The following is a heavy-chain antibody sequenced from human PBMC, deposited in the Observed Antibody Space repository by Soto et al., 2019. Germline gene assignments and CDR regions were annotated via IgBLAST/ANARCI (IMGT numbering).Heavy chain of an antibody. CDR1: GGTFSSYA. CDR2: IVVGSGNT. D-gene: IGHD3-3*01. J-gene: IGHJ6*02. Sequence: SVKVSCKASGGTFSSYAISWVRQAPGQGLEWIGWIVVGSGNTNYAQKFQERVTITRDMSTSTAYMELSSLRSEDTAVYYCAAVVFPYYDFWSGYYNYGMDVWGQGTTVTVSS. V-gene: IGHV1-58*02. CDR3: AAVVFPYYDFWSGYYNYGMDV.